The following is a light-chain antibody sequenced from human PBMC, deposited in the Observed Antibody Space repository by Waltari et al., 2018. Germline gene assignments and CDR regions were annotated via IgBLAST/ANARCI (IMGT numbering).Light chain of an antibody. CDR1: QSLVYTAGNTY. J-gene: IGKJ2*01. CDR2: RVS. CDR3: VEGTHWPPYT. Sequence: VVMTQSPLSMPATLGQPASITRKSMQSLVYTAGNTYLHWFQQRPGQSPRRLIYRVSNRYSGVTDRFSGSGSGTDFTLKISRVEAEDVGVDYCVEGTHWPPYTFGQGTKLEIK. V-gene: IGKV2-30*01.